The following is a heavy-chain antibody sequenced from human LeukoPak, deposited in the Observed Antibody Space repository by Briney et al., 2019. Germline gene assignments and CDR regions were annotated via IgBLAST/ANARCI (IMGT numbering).Heavy chain of an antibody. CDR3: ARDTDDYVWGSYRYPGAFDI. CDR2: IWYGGSNK. J-gene: IGHJ3*02. V-gene: IGHV3-33*08. Sequence: GGSLRLSCAASGFTFSSYGMHWVRQAPGKGLEWVAVIWYGGSNKYYADSVKGRFTISRDNSKNTLYLQMNSLRAEDTAVYYCARDTDDYVWGSYRYPGAFDIWGQGTMVTVSS. CDR1: GFTFSSYG. D-gene: IGHD3-16*02.